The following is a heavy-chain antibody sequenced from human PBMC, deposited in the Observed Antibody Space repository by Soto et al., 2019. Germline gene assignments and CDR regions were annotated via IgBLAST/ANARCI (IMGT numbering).Heavy chain of an antibody. CDR1: GYTFTGYY. J-gene: IGHJ4*02. CDR3: ARNARYCSSTSCYWNPGY. V-gene: IGHV1-2*02. D-gene: IGHD2-2*01. Sequence: RASVKVSCKASGYTFTGYYMHWVRQAPGQGLEWMGWINPNSGGTNYAQKFQGRVTMTRDTSISTAYMELSRLRSDDTAVYYCARNARYCSSTSCYWNPGYCGQGTLVAVSS. CDR2: INPNSGGT.